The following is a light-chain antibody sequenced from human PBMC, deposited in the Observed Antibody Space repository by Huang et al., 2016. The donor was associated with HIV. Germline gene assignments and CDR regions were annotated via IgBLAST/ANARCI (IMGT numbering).Light chain of an antibody. CDR1: QTVLYSLNKKSY. CDR2: WAT. V-gene: IGKV4-1*01. CDR3: LQYYSVPQT. Sequence: DIVMTQSPDSLAVSPGERATINCKSSQTVLYSLNKKSYLAWFQQKAGRPPKLLIYWATTRESGVPDRFSGSGSGTDFTLTINNLQAEDVAVYFCLQYYSVPQTFGHGTKVEIK. J-gene: IGKJ1*01.